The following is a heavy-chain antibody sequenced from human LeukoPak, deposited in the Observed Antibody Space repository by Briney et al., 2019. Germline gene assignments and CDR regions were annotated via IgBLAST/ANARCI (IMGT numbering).Heavy chain of an antibody. D-gene: IGHD3-22*01. CDR3: ARAHYDSSGYYSLYYYYYMDV. CDR1: GFTFSSYW. Sequence: GGSLRLSCAASGFTFSSYWMSWVRQAPGKGLEWVANIKQDGSEKYYVDSVKGRFTISRDNAKNSLYLQMNSLRAEDTAVYYCARAHYDSSGYYSLYYYYYMDVWGKGTTVTVSS. CDR2: IKQDGSEK. V-gene: IGHV3-7*01. J-gene: IGHJ6*03.